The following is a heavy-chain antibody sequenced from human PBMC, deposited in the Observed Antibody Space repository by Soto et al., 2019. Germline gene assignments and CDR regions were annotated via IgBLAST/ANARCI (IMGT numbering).Heavy chain of an antibody. Sequence: QLQLQESGPGLVKPSETLSLTCTVPGGSISSSSYYWGWIRQPPGKGLEWIGSIYYSGSTYYNPSLKSRVTISVDTSKNQFSLKLSSVTAADTAVYYCARQPYCSSTSCYPFSNWFDPWGQGTLVTVSS. CDR2: IYYSGST. CDR1: GGSISSSSYY. D-gene: IGHD2-2*01. J-gene: IGHJ5*02. V-gene: IGHV4-39*01. CDR3: ARQPYCSSTSCYPFSNWFDP.